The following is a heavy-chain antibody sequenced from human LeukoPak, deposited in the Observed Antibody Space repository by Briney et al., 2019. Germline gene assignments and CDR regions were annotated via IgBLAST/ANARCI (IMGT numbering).Heavy chain of an antibody. CDR1: GFTFDDYA. D-gene: IGHD1-26*01. V-gene: IGHV3-43D*03. Sequence: GGSLRLSCAASGFTFDDYAMHWVRQAPGKGLEWVSLISWDGGSTYYVDTVKGRFTISRDNSKNSLYLQMNSLRAEDTALYYCAKDGDSGSYHPSYWGQGTLVTVSS. J-gene: IGHJ4*02. CDR3: AKDGDSGSYHPSY. CDR2: ISWDGGST.